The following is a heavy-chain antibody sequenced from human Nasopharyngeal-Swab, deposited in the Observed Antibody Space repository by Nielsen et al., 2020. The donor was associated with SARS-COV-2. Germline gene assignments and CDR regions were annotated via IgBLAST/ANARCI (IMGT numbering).Heavy chain of an antibody. Sequence: SVKVSCKASGGTFRSYAISWVRQAPGQGLEWMGGIIPIFGTANYAQKFQGRVTITADESTSTAYMELSSLRSEDTAVYYCARTYYYGSGSYYNFDYWGQGTLVTVSS. CDR1: GGTFRSYA. V-gene: IGHV1-69*13. J-gene: IGHJ4*02. D-gene: IGHD3-10*01. CDR2: IIPIFGTA. CDR3: ARTYYYGSGSYYNFDY.